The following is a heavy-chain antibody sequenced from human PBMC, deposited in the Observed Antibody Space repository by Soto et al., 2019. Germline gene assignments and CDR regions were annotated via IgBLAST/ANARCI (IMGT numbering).Heavy chain of an antibody. J-gene: IGHJ4*02. D-gene: IGHD3-10*01. CDR1: GFTFSSYG. V-gene: IGHV3-30*18. CDR2: ISYDGSNK. CDR3: AKGPSKITMVRGVSFDY. Sequence: VQLVESGGGVVQPGRSLRLSCAASGFTFSSYGMHWVRQAPGKGLEWVAVISYDGSNKYYADSVKGRFTISRDNSKNTLYLQMNSLRAEDTAVYYCAKGPSKITMVRGVSFDYWGQGTLVTVSS.